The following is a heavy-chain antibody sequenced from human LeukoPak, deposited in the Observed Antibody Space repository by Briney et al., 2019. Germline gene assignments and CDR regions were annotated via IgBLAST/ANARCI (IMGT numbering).Heavy chain of an antibody. J-gene: IGHJ3*01. D-gene: IGHD5-12*01. CDR2: INYSGST. Sequence: TSETLSLTCTVSGGSTNSYYWNWIRQPPGKGLEWIGYINYSGSTNYNPSLKSRVTISVDTSKNQFSLKLSSVTAADTAVYYCARDQGYAAYWGQGTMVTVSS. CDR3: ARDQGYAAY. V-gene: IGHV4-59*01. CDR1: GGSTNSYY.